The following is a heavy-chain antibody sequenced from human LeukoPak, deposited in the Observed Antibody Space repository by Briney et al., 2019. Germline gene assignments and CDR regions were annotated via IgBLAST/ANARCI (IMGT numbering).Heavy chain of an antibody. D-gene: IGHD1-1*01. CDR2: IYNRGTT. J-gene: IGHJ5*02. CDR3: ARGAGGYRFDP. Sequence: SETLSLTCTVSGGSISDYHWTWIRQPPGKALEYTGYIYNRGTTYYNPSLKSRVTISADTSKKQLSLRLTSLTAADTAVYYCARGAGGYRFDPWGQGTLVTVSS. V-gene: IGHV4-59*01. CDR1: GGSISDYH.